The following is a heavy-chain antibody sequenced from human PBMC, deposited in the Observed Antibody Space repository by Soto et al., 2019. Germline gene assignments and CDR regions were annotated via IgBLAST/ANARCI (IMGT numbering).Heavy chain of an antibody. J-gene: IGHJ4*02. CDR3: ARLAYSSRGGQFFDY. D-gene: IGHD6-13*01. CDR1: GGSISSSGYY. V-gene: IGHV4-31*03. Sequence: SETLSLTCTVSGGSISSSGYYWSWIRQHPGKGLEWIAYIYYSGDTYYNPSLKSRVVISVHTSKKQFSLNLSSATAADTAVYYCARLAYSSRGGQFFDYWGQGVLVTVAS. CDR2: IYYSGDT.